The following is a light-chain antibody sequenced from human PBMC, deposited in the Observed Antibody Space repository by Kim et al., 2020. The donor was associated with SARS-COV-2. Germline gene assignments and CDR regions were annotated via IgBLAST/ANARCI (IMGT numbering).Light chain of an antibody. CDR1: QGITNY. CDR2: SAS. J-gene: IGKJ2*01. Sequence: SVSVGDRVTITCRASQGITNYLHWYQQKPGKAPKLLIYSASSLQRGVPPRFSGSGSGTDFTLTITSLQPEDFATYYCQQSYTTLYTFGQGTKLEI. V-gene: IGKV1-39*01. CDR3: QQSYTTLYT.